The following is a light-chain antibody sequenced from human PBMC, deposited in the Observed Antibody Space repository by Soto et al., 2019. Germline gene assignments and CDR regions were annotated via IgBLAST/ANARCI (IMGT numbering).Light chain of an antibody. V-gene: IGLV1-40*01. Sequence: QSVLTQPPSVSGAPGQRVTISCTGSSSNIGAGYDVHWFQQVPGTAPKLLIYSSYNRPSGVPDRFSGSKSGTSASLAITGLQAEDEADFYCQSYDSSLSAYVFGTGTKVTVL. CDR1: SSNIGAGYD. CDR3: QSYDSSLSAYV. CDR2: SSY. J-gene: IGLJ1*01.